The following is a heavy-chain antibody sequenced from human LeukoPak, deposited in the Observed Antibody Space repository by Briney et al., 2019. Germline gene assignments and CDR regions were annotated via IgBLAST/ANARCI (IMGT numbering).Heavy chain of an antibody. CDR2: SSGSCDST. CDR3: PKEHGSGYLNYIRMDV. V-gene: IGHV3-23*01. D-gene: IGHD3-10*01. Sequence: GGSLSLSCAVSGFTFSNYTMTWVRQAPGRGLELVSVSSGSCDSTYYSDPAKSRFTISRDNTKNTLSLLKISAGAADTALFYCPKEHGSGYLNYIRMDVWGKGTMVTVSS. CDR1: GFTFSNYT. J-gene: IGHJ6*03.